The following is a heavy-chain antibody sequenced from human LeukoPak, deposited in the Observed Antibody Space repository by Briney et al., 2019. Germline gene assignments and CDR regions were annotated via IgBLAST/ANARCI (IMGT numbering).Heavy chain of an antibody. D-gene: IGHD6-19*01. CDR2: IYYSGST. J-gene: IGHJ4*02. CDR3: ARAQEQWLVSGAIDY. V-gene: IGHV4-59*01. Sequence: PSETLSLTCTVSGGSISSYYWNWIRQPPGKGLEWIGYIYYSGSTNYNPSLKSRVTISVDTSKNQFSLKLSSVTAADTAVYYCARAQEQWLVSGAIDYWGQGTLVSVSS. CDR1: GGSISSYY.